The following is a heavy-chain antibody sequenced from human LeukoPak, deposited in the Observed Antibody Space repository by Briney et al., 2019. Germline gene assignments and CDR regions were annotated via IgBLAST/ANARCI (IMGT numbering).Heavy chain of an antibody. CDR3: ARGLSGTGNPHFDS. Sequence: EASVKVSCKASGYSFTGYFMHWVRQAPGQGLEWMGWIRPKSGDTKSAQKFQGRVTVTTDTAISTAFLELSRLTSDDTAVYYCARGLSGTGNPHFDSWGQGTLVTVSS. J-gene: IGHJ4*02. CDR2: IRPKSGDT. D-gene: IGHD4-23*01. CDR1: GYSFTGYF. V-gene: IGHV1-2*02.